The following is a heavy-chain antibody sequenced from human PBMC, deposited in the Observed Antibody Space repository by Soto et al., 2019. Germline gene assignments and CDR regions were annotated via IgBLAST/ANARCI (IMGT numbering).Heavy chain of an antibody. CDR2: SRDKAQGYSI. Sequence: EVQLVESGGGLVQPGGSLRLSCAVSGFTLSDHYIDWVRQSPGKGLEWVGRSRDKAQGYSITYAASVKGRFTTSRDDSKNSVYLQMNSLITEDTAVYYCVRARYFSDSSGDTGGLDYWGQGTLVTVSS. D-gene: IGHD3-22*01. J-gene: IGHJ4*02. V-gene: IGHV3-72*01. CDR3: VRARYFSDSSGDTGGLDY. CDR1: GFTLSDHY.